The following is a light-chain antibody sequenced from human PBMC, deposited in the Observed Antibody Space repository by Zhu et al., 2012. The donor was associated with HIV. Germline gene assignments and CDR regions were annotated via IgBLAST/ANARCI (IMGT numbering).Light chain of an antibody. CDR1: QTISTNS. Sequence: EIVLTQSPATLSLSPGERATLSCRASQTISTNSLAWYQKRSGHFPRLLIHGASTRAADIPDRFSGSGSGAEFTLTISRLEPEDFAVYYCQQYETSVTFGGGTKVEIK. J-gene: IGKJ4*01. CDR3: QQYETSVT. V-gene: IGKV3-20*01. CDR2: GAS.